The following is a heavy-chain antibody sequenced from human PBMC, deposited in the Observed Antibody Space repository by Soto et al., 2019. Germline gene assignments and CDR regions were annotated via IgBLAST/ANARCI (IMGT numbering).Heavy chain of an antibody. D-gene: IGHD6-19*01. CDR2: ISAGSTTI. V-gene: IGHV3-48*02. CDR1: GFIFSVYS. Sequence: EVQLVESGGGLVEPGGSLRLSCAASGFIFSVYSMTLVRQAPGKGLEWVSYISAGSTTIYYRDSVKCRFTISRDNAKISLYLQINSMRDEDTAVYYCARDSGVTGADDYWGQGTLVPVSS. CDR3: ARDSGVTGADDY. J-gene: IGHJ4*02.